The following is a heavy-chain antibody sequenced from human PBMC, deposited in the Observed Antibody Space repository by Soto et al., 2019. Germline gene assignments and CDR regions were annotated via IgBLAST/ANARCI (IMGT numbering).Heavy chain of an antibody. Sequence: EAQLLESGGGLVQPGGSLRLSCAASGFTFSDYAMSWVRQAPGKGLEWVSALSGNGISTYYADSVKGRFTISRDNSNNTLYLQMNNLRAEDTAVYYCAKDSGWNYLNWFDPWGQGTLVTVSS. CDR1: GFTFSDYA. D-gene: IGHD1-7*01. V-gene: IGHV3-23*01. CDR3: AKDSGWNYLNWFDP. CDR2: LSGNGIST. J-gene: IGHJ5*02.